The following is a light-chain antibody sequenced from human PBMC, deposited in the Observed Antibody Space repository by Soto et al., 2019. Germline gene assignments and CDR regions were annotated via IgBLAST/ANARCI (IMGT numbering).Light chain of an antibody. CDR2: DNK. J-gene: IGLJ1*01. CDR1: SSNIGTNP. V-gene: IGLV1-44*01. Sequence: QSVLTQPPSASGTPGQRVTISCSGGSSNIGTNPVAWYQQLPGMAPKLLIYDNKKRPSGVPDRFSGSRSGTSASLAISGLQSEDEADYFCGAWEASLNSDVFGSGTKVTVL. CDR3: GAWEASLNSDV.